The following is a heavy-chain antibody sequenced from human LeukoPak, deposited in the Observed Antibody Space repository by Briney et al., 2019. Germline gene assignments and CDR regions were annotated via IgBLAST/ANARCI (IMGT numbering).Heavy chain of an antibody. Sequence: KPSETLSLTCSVSGGSMSSDYWSWIRQPPGKRLEWIGRMYGNGGTNYSPSLQSRVPMSVDTSTRRLSLRLNSVTAADTAVYYCTRQTARKWDLPGSFDSWGQGILVIVSS. D-gene: IGHD1-26*01. CDR3: TRQTARKWDLPGSFDS. J-gene: IGHJ4*02. V-gene: IGHV4-59*08. CDR1: GGSMSSDY. CDR2: MYGNGGT.